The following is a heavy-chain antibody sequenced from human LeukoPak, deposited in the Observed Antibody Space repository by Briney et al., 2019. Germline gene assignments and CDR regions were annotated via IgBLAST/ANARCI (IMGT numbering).Heavy chain of an antibody. CDR1: GYTFSNYG. CDR2: TSYNGNT. Sequence: ASVTVSCQASGYTFSNYGISWVRQAPGLGLEWMGWTSYNGNTNYAQKFQDGVTMTTDTSTTTAYMELRSLESDDTAVYYCARHSGSGWQALGYWGQGTLVTVSS. CDR3: ARHSGSGWQALGY. J-gene: IGHJ4*02. D-gene: IGHD6-19*01. V-gene: IGHV1-18*04.